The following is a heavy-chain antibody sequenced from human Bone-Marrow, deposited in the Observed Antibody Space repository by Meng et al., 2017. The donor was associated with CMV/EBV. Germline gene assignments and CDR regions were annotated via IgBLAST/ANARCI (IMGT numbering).Heavy chain of an antibody. V-gene: IGHV3-30*02. D-gene: IGHD4-23*01. J-gene: IGHJ6*02. CDR1: GFTFSSYG. Sequence: GESLKISCAASGFTFSSYGMHWVRQAPGKGLEWVAVIWYDGSNKYYADSVKGRFTISRDNSKNTLYLQMNSLRAEDTAVYYCAKGVGGYYYGMDVWGQGTTVTVSS. CDR2: IWYDGSNK. CDR3: AKGVGGYYYGMDV.